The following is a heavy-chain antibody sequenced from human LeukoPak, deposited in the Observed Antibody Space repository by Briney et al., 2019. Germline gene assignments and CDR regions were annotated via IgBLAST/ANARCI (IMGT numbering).Heavy chain of an antibody. CDR1: GFTFSSYA. J-gene: IGHJ4*02. CDR3: AIYQGGYYFDY. D-gene: IGHD2/OR15-2a*01. V-gene: IGHV3-30-3*01. Sequence: GGSLRLSCAASGFTFSSYAMHWVRQAPGKGLEWVAVISYDGSNKYYADSVKGRFTISRDNSKNTLYLQMNSLRAEDTAVYYCAIYQGGYYFDYWGQGTLVTVSS. CDR2: ISYDGSNK.